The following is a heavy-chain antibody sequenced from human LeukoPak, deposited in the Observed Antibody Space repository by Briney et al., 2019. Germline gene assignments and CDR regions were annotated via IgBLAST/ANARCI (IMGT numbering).Heavy chain of an antibody. D-gene: IGHD2-8*01. V-gene: IGHV4-38-2*01. J-gene: IGHJ6*03. CDR2: IHQSGST. CDR1: GYSISTTSY. CDR3: ARQDCTHGVCFSYYYFYVDV. Sequence: SETLSLTCAVSGYSISTTSYWGWIRQSPGKGLEWIGSIHQSGSTYYNPSLRSRVPISVDTSKNQFSLKLSSVTAAETAVYYCARQDCTHGVCFSYYYFYVDVWGKGTTVTVSS.